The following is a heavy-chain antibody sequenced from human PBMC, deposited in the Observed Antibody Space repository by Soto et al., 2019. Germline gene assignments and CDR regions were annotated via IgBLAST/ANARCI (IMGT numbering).Heavy chain of an antibody. D-gene: IGHD3-16*02. CDR3: ARLHLGELSLNY. V-gene: IGHV4-34*01. J-gene: IGHJ4*02. Sequence: SETLSLTCAVYGGSFSCYYWSWIRQPPGKGLEWIGEINHSGSTNYNPSLKSRVTISVDTSKNQFSLKLSSVTAADTAVYYCARLHLGELSLNYWGQGTLVTVSS. CDR2: INHSGST. CDR1: GGSFSCYY.